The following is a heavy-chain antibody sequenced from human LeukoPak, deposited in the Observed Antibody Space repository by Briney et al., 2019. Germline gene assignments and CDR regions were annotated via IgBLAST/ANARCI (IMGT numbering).Heavy chain of an antibody. CDR2: FYRGGST. V-gene: IGHV3-66*01. J-gene: IGHJ5*02. CDR3: ARTFLMKGRFDP. CDR1: GFSVSDNY. D-gene: IGHD2/OR15-2a*01. Sequence: GGSLRLSCAASGFSVSDNYMSWVRQAPGKGLEWVSIFYRGGSTYYAGSVRGRFSISRDTSKNTVFLQMNSLRDEDTAVYYCARTFLMKGRFDPWGQGTLVTVSS.